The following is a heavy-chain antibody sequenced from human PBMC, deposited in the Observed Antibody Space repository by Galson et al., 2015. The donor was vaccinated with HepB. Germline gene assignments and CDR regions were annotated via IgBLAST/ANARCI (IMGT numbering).Heavy chain of an antibody. CDR2: IRSKTSNYAA. Sequence: SLRLSCAASGFNSSGSAIHWVRQASGKGPEWIGRIRSKTSNYAALYVQSLKGRFTISRDDSKNMAYLHMRSLKTDDTAVYYCVRMGDLSGYSSRWGQGTLVTVSS. J-gene: IGHJ4*02. CDR1: GFNSSGSA. CDR3: VRMGDLSGYSSR. D-gene: IGHD6-13*01. V-gene: IGHV3-73*01.